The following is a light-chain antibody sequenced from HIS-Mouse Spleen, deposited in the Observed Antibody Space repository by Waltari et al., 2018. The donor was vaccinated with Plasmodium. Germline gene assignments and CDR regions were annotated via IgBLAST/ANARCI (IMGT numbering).Light chain of an antibody. V-gene: IGKV1-8*01. J-gene: IGKJ4*01. CDR2: AAS. Sequence: ATRMPQSPSSFSASTRQRVNITCRASQGISSYLAWYQQKPGKAPKLLIYAASTLQSGVPSRFSGSGSGTDFTLTISCLQSEDFATYYCQQYYSYLLTFGGGTKVEIK. CDR1: QGISSY. CDR3: QQYYSYLLT.